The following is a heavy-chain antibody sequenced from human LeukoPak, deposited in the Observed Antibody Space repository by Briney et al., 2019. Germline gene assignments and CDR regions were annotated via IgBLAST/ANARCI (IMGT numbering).Heavy chain of an antibody. CDR1: GGSFSGYY. Sequence: SETLSLTCAVYGGSFSGYYWSWIRQPPGKGLEWIGEINHSGSTNYNPSLKSRVTISVDTSKNQFSLKLSSVTAADTAVYYCVSRTYGGLFSLDYWGQGTLVTVSS. CDR3: VSRTYGGLFSLDY. CDR2: INHSGST. J-gene: IGHJ4*02. V-gene: IGHV4-34*01. D-gene: IGHD2-8*01.